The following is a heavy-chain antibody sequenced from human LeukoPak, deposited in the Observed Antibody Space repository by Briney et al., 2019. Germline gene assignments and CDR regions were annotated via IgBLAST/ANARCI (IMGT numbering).Heavy chain of an antibody. V-gene: IGHV4-59*01. J-gene: IGHJ4*02. D-gene: IGHD4-17*01. CDR2: VNYSGST. CDR3: ARGLDNGDPLDY. Sequence: SETLSLTCTVSGGSISSYYWSWIRQPPGKRLEWIGYVNYSGSTKYNPTLKSRVTISVGTSKNQFSLKLNSVTAADTAVYYCARGLDNGDPLDYWGQGTLVTVAS. CDR1: GGSISSYY.